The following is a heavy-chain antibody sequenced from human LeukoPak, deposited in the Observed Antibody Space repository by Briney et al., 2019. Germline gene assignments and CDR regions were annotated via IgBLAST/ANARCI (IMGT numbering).Heavy chain of an antibody. V-gene: IGHV4-59*01. J-gene: IGHJ6*02. CDR2: SSYSGST. Sequence: SETLSLTCTVSGGSISSNYWNWLRQPPGKGLEWIGYSSYSGSTFYNPSLKSRVTISLDTSKNEFSLKLRSVTAADTAVYYCARDHGYYGMDVWGQGTTVTVSS. CDR3: ARDHGYYGMDV. CDR1: GGSISSNY.